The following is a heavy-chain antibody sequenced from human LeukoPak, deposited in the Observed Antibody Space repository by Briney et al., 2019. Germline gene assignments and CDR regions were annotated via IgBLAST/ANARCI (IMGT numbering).Heavy chain of an antibody. D-gene: IGHD3-16*01. CDR3: ARGIRAIDY. J-gene: IGHJ4*02. Sequence: SETLSLTCTVSGGSISSYYWSWIRQPPGKGLEWIGYIYYSGSTNYNPSLKSRVTMSVDTSKNQFSLKLSSVTAADTAVYYCARGIRAIDYWGQGTLVTVSS. V-gene: IGHV4-59*12. CDR2: IYYSGST. CDR1: GGSISSYY.